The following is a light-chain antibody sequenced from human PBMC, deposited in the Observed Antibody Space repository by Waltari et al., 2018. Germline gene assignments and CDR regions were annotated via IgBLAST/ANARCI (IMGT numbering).Light chain of an antibody. CDR2: AAS. CDR3: LQDYNYPWT. J-gene: IGKJ1*01. CDR1: QGIRYD. V-gene: IGKV1-6*01. Sequence: AIQMTQSPSSLSASVGDRVTITCRASQGIRYDLGWYRQKPGKAPKPLIYAASSLQSGVPSRFRGGGAGTEFTLTISSLQPEDCATYYCLQDYNYPWTFGQGTKVEIK.